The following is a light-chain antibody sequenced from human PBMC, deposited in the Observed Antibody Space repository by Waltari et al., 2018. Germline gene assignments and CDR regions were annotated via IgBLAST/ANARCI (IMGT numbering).Light chain of an antibody. CDR3: VLHLGNGILM. V-gene: IGLV8-61*01. Sequence: QTVVTQESSFSVSPGETVPLTCCLSSGSVSTSHYPSWYQQPPGQPPRTLISSTNSRSSGVPDRFSGSILGKKAALIIAGAQADDESDYYCVLHLGNGILMFGGGTRLTVL. CDR2: STN. CDR1: SGSVSTSHY. J-gene: IGLJ3*02.